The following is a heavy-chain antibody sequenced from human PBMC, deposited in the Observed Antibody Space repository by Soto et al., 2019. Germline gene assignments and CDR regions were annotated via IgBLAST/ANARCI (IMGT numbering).Heavy chain of an antibody. V-gene: IGHV4-59*01. CDR3: ARVQGYCSSTSCRPPTGWFDP. D-gene: IGHD2-2*01. J-gene: IGHJ5*02. Sequence: SEILSLTCTVSGGSISSYYWSWIRQPPGKGLEWIGYIYYSGSTNYNPSLKSRVTISVDTSKNQFSLKLSSVTAADTAVYYCARVQGYCSSTSCRPPTGWFDPWGQGTLVTVSS. CDR2: IYYSGST. CDR1: GGSISSYY.